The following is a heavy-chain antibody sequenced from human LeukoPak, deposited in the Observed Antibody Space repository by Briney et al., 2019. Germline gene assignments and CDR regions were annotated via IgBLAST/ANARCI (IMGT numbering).Heavy chain of an antibody. V-gene: IGHV4-59*01. D-gene: IGHD2-15*01. CDR2: IYYSGST. Sequence: PSETLSLTCTVSGGSISSYYWSWIRQPPGKGLEWIGYIYYSGSTNYNPSLKSRVTISVDTSKNQFSLKLSSVTAADTAVYYCARVGERCSCGSCYGNFDPWGQGTLVTVSS. J-gene: IGHJ5*02. CDR3: ARVGERCSCGSCYGNFDP. CDR1: GGSISSYY.